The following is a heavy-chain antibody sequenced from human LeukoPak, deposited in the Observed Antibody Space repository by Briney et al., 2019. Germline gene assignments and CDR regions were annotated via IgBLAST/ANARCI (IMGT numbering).Heavy chain of an antibody. V-gene: IGHV3-23*01. D-gene: IGHD2-2*01. Sequence: GGSLRLSCAASGFTFSTYAMSWVRQIPGKGLEWVSAISGSDDGTYYADSVKGRFTISRDNAKNSLYLQMNSLRAEDTAVYYCARVQHGDLNYWGQGTLVTVSS. CDR1: GFTFSTYA. J-gene: IGHJ4*02. CDR3: ARVQHGDLNY. CDR2: ISGSDDGT.